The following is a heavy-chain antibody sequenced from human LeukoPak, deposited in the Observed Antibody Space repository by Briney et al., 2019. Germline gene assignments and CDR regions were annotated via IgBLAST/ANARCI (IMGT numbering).Heavy chain of an antibody. D-gene: IGHD3-3*01. CDR1: GGSISSYY. CDR3: ARQESGPYHYMDV. V-gene: IGHV4-59*08. CDR2: VYYSVST. Sequence: SETLSLTCSVSGGSISSYYWTWIRQAPGKGLEWIGYVYYSVSTNYNPSLKSRASISQDTSKNQVSLKLSSVTAADTAVYYCARQESGPYHYMDVWGKGTTVTVSS. J-gene: IGHJ6*03.